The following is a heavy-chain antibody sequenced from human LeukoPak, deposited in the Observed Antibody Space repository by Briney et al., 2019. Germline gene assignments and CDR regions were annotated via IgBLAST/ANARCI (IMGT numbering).Heavy chain of an antibody. Sequence: PSETLSLTCAVSGDSISSGAYSWSWIRQPPGKGLEWIGCIFHSGSTYYNPSLKTRVTISLDRSKNQFSLKLTSVTAADTAVYYCASSPVGATDYWGQGTLVTVSS. CDR3: ASSPVGATDY. V-gene: IGHV4-30-2*01. CDR2: IFHSGST. J-gene: IGHJ4*02. CDR1: GDSISSGAYS. D-gene: IGHD1-26*01.